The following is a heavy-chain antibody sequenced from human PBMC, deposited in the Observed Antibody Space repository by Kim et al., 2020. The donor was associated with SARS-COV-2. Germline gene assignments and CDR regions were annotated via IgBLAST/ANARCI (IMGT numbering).Heavy chain of an antibody. D-gene: IGHD2-2*02. V-gene: IGHV4-4*07. CDR1: GGSISSYY. CDR2: IYTSGST. CDR3: ARENIVVVPAAIGDAFDI. J-gene: IGHJ3*02. Sequence: SETLSLTCTVSGGSISSYYWSWIRQPAGKGLEWIGRIYTSGSTNYNPSLKSRVTMSVDTSKNQFSLKLSSVTAADTAVYYCARENIVVVPAAIGDAFDIWGQGTMVTVSS.